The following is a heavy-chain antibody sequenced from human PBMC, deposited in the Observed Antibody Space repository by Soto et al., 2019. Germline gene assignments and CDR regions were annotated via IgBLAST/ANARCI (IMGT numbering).Heavy chain of an antibody. CDR1: GYTFTSYA. J-gene: IGHJ3*02. V-gene: IGHV1-3*01. Sequence: QVQLVQSGAEVKKPGASVKVSCKASGYTFTSYAMHWVRQAPGQRLEWMGWINAGNGNTKYSQKFQGRVTITRDTSASTAYRELSSLRSEDTAVYYCARAPDIHAFYIWGQGTMVTVSS. CDR2: INAGNGNT. CDR3: ARAPDIHAFYI. D-gene: IGHD2-15*01.